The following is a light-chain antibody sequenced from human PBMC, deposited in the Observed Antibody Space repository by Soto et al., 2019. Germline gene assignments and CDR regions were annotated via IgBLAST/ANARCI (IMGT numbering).Light chain of an antibody. Sequence: DTVMTQSPDSLAVSLGERATINCKSSRTLLYSSNSKNYVSWYQQKPGQPPKLLIYWASTRESGVPDRFSGSGSGTDFTLAINSLQTEDVAVYYCQQYFSAPFTFGQGTKLEI. CDR3: QQYFSAPFT. J-gene: IGKJ2*01. CDR1: RTLLYSSNSKNY. CDR2: WAS. V-gene: IGKV4-1*01.